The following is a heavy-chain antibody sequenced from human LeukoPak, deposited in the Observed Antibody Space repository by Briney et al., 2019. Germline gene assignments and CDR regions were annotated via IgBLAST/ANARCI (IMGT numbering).Heavy chain of an antibody. Sequence: ASVNVSFKASGYGFKTHALSWVRQAPGRGLEGMGWISAFNGDSKYAQKFQGRVTMTIETSTTTAHMELKGLASDDTAVYYCARAGDGATFYYYYGMDVWGQGTTVTVSS. J-gene: IGHJ6*02. CDR2: ISAFNGDS. D-gene: IGHD7-27*01. CDR3: ARAGDGATFYYYYGMDV. CDR1: GYGFKTHA. V-gene: IGHV1-18*01.